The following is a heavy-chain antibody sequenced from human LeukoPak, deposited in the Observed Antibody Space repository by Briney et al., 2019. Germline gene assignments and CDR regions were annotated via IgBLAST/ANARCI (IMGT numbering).Heavy chain of an antibody. D-gene: IGHD4-23*01. Sequence: ASVKVSCKASGGTFSSYAISWVRQAPGQGLEWMGRIIPILGIANYAQKFQGRVTITADKSTSTAYMELSSLRSEDTAVYYCARRGGNSYYYYYGMDVWGQGTTVTVSS. CDR2: IIPILGIA. J-gene: IGHJ6*02. V-gene: IGHV1-69*04. CDR3: ARRGGNSYYYYYGMDV. CDR1: GGTFSSYA.